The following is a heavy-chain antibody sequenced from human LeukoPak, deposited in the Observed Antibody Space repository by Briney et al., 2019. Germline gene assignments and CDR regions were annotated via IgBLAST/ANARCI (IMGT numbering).Heavy chain of an antibody. V-gene: IGHV3-66*01. CDR2: IYSGGST. J-gene: IGHJ4*02. CDR3: AKWVLLWFGELGSFDY. D-gene: IGHD3-10*01. CDR1: GFTVSSNY. Sequence: GGSLRLSCAASGFTVSSNYMSWVRQAPGKGLEWVSVIYSGGSTYYADSVKGRFTISRDNSKNTLYLQMNSLRAEDTAVYYCAKWVLLWFGELGSFDYWGQGTLVTVSS.